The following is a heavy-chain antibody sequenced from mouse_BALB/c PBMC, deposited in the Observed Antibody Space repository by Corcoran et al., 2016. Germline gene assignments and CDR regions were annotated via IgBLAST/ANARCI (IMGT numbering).Heavy chain of an antibody. J-gene: IGHJ3*01. D-gene: IGHD2-4*01. Sequence: EVQLVESGGGLVQPGGSLRLSCAASGFTFSSYSMNWVRQAPGKGLEWVSYISSSSSTIYYADSVKGRFTISRDNAKNSLYLQMNSLRAEDTAVYYCARDGFVGTMIVVTPYAFDIWGQGTMVTVSS. CDR3: ARDGFVGTMIVVTPYAFDI. CDR2: ISSSSSTI. CDR1: GFTFSSYS. V-gene: IGHV5-17*01.